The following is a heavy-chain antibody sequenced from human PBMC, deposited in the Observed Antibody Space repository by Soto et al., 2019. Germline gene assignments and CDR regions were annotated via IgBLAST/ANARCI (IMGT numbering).Heavy chain of an antibody. J-gene: IGHJ6*03. CDR1: GYTFNSYY. CDR3: ARDTRITIFGVVEYYYYMDV. D-gene: IGHD3-3*01. CDR2: INPSGGST. V-gene: IGHV1-46*02. Sequence: ASVKVSCKASGYTFNSYYMHWVRHAPGQGLEWMGIINPSGGSTSYAQKFQGRVTMTRDTSTSTVYMELSSLRSEDTAVYYCARDTRITIFGVVEYYYYMDVWGKGTTVTVSS.